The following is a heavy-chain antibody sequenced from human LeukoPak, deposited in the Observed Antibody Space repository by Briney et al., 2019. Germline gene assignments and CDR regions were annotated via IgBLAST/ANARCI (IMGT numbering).Heavy chain of an antibody. Sequence: HPGGSLRLSCAASGFTFSSYWMSWVRQAPGKGLEWVANIKEDGSEKYYVDSVKGRFTISRDNAKNSLYLQMNSLRADDTAVYYCARDEVRYYYGSGSYHFDYWGQGTLVTVSS. D-gene: IGHD3-10*01. CDR2: IKEDGSEK. J-gene: IGHJ4*02. CDR3: ARDEVRYYYGSGSYHFDY. CDR1: GFTFSSYW. V-gene: IGHV3-7*05.